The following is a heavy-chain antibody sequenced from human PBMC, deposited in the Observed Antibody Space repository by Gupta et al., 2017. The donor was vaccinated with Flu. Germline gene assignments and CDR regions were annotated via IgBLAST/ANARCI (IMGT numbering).Heavy chain of an antibody. CDR3: ARDGGGWLTTQPSDAFDI. J-gene: IGHJ3*02. V-gene: IGHV4-4*02. Sequence: QVQLQESGPGLVKPSGTLSLTCAVSGGSISSSTWWSWVRQPPGKGLEWIGEIYHSGSTNYNPSLKSRVTISVDKSKNQFSLKLSSVTAADTAVYYCARDGGGWLTTQPSDAFDIWGQGTMVTVSS. D-gene: IGHD5-12*01. CDR2: IYHSGST. CDR1: GGSISSSTW.